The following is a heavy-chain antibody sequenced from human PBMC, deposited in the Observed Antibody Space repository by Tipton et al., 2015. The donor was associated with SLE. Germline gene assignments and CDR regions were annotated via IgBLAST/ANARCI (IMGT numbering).Heavy chain of an antibody. CDR3: AREAGENAFDI. CDR2: IYHSGST. J-gene: IGHJ3*02. CDR1: GYSISSGGYS. D-gene: IGHD3-10*01. V-gene: IGHV4-30-2*01. Sequence: TLSLTCAVSGYSISSGGYSWSWIRQPPGKGLEWIGYIYHSGSTYYNPSLKSRVTISVDRSKNQFSLKLSSVTAADTAVYYCAREAGENAFDIWGQGTMVTVSS.